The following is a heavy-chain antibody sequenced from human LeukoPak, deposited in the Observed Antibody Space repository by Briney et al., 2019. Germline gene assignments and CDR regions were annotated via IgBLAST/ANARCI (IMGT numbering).Heavy chain of an antibody. D-gene: IGHD6-19*01. V-gene: IGHV3-9*01. CDR2: ISWNSGSI. CDR1: GFSIDDYA. Sequence: GGSLRLSCAASGFSIDDYAMHWVRQAPGKGLEWVSGISWNSGSIAYADSVKGRFTISRDNAKNSLYLQMNSLRAEDTAVYYCARGSIAVAGTDYWGQGTLVTVSS. J-gene: IGHJ4*02. CDR3: ARGSIAVAGTDY.